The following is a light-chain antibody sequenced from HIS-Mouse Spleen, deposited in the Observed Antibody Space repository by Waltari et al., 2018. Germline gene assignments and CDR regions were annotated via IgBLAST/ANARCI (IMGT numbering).Light chain of an antibody. CDR1: ASQKTY. V-gene: IGLV3-10*01. J-gene: IGLJ2*01. Sequence: SYELTQPPSVSVSPGQTARIPCSGDASQKTYAYWYQQKSGQAPVLVIYEDSKRPSGIPERFSGSSSGTMATLTISGAQVEDEADYYCYSTDSSGNHRVFGGGTKLTVL. CDR2: EDS. CDR3: YSTDSSGNHRV.